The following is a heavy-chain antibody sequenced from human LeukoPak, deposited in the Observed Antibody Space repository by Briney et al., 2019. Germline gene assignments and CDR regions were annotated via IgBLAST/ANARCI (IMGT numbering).Heavy chain of an antibody. D-gene: IGHD2-21*02. J-gene: IGHJ4*02. V-gene: IGHV1-69*04. CDR3: ARDTLAYCGGDCYSKDDY. CDR1: GGTFSSYA. CDR2: IIPIFGIA. Sequence: SVKVSCKASGGTFSSYAISWVRQAPGQGLEWMGRIIPIFGIANYAQKFQGRVTITADKSTSTAHMELSSLRSEDTAVYYCARDTLAYCGGDCYSKDDYWGQGTLVTVSS.